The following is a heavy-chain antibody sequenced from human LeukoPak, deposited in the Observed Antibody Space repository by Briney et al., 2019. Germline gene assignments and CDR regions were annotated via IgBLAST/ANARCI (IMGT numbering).Heavy chain of an antibody. D-gene: IGHD6-6*01. J-gene: IGHJ6*03. CDR1: GFTFSSYW. V-gene: IGHV3-7*01. CDR3: AKEIAARPPHYYYYYYMDV. Sequence: GGSLRLSCAASGFTFSSYWMSWVRQAPGKGLEWVANIKEDGSEKHYVDSVKGRFTISRDNAKNTLYLQMNSLRAEDTAVYYCAKEIAARPPHYYYYYYMDVWGKGTTVTVSS. CDR2: IKEDGSEK.